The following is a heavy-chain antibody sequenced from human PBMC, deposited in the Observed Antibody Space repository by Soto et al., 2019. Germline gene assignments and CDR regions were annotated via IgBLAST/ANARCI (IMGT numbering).Heavy chain of an antibody. CDR3: ARVESVARLHNFHGLDV. CDR2: IVPIFGTT. J-gene: IGHJ6*02. V-gene: IGHV1-69*12. Sequence: QVQLVQSGAEVKKPGSSVKVSCKVSGGTFSNYAIDWVRLAPGHGLEWMGGIVPIFGTTYYTQKFQGRASLVAVDSTTTAELEMSSLRSEDTAMYYCARVESVARLHNFHGLDVWGQGTAVTVSS. CDR1: GGTFSNYA. D-gene: IGHD6-19*01.